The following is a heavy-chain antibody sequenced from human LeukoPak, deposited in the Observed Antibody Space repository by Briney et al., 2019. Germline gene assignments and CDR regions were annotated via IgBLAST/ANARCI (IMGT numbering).Heavy chain of an antibody. J-gene: IGHJ6*02. CDR3: ARGYCSSTSCYYPHGMDV. CDR1: GDPISSYY. V-gene: IGHV4-59*01. CDR2: IYYSGST. D-gene: IGHD2-2*01. Sequence: SETLSLTCTVSGDPISSYYWTWIRQPPGKGLEWIGYIYYSGSTNYNPSLKSRVTISVDTSKNQFSLKLSSVTAADTAVYYCARGYCSSTSCYYPHGMDVWGQGTTVTVSS.